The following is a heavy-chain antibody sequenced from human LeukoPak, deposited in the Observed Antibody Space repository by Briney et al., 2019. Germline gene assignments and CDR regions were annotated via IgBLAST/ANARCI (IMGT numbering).Heavy chain of an antibody. CDR1: GFTFSSYG. D-gene: IGHD3-16*01. V-gene: IGHV3-30*18. Sequence: GGSLRLSCAASGFTFSSYGMHWVRQAPGKGLEWVAVISYDGSNKYYADSVKGRFTISRDNSKNMLYLQMNSLRAEDTAVYSCAKDQGAAYDYVLGHDHWGQGTLVTVSS. J-gene: IGHJ4*02. CDR3: AKDQGAAYDYVLGHDH. CDR2: ISYDGSNK.